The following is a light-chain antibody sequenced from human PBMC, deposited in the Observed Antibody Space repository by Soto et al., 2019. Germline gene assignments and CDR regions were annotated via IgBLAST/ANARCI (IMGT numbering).Light chain of an antibody. CDR1: QSVRRR. Sequence: ILVTHSPGWLWLSARWIGTLHFSASQSVRRRLAWYQHRPGQSPRLLISGGSMRASGVPVRFSGSGSGTDFTLTISRLEPEDFAVYYCQQRSNSATFARGTRLDI. J-gene: IGKJ3*01. CDR2: GGS. CDR3: QQRSNSAT. V-gene: IGKV3-11*01.